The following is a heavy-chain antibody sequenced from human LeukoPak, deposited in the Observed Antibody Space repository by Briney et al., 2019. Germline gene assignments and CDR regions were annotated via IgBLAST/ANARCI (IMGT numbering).Heavy chain of an antibody. J-gene: IGHJ4*02. Sequence: ASVTVSCKASGYTFTSYGISWVRQAPGQGLEWLGWISAYNGNTNYAQKLQGRVTMTTDTSTSTAYMELRSLRSDDTAVYYCARGPLGRGFVAAAGDPNDYWGQGTLVTVSS. V-gene: IGHV1-18*01. CDR3: ARGPLGRGFVAAAGDPNDY. D-gene: IGHD6-13*01. CDR1: GYTFTSYG. CDR2: ISAYNGNT.